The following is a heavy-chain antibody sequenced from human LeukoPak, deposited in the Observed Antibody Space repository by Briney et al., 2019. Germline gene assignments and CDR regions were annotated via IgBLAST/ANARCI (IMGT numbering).Heavy chain of an antibody. J-gene: IGHJ4*02. V-gene: IGHV4-59*01. Sequence: SETLSLTCTVSGGSINSYHWSWIRQPPGKGLEWIGYIYYSGSTNYNPSLKSRVTISVDTSKNQFSLKLSSVTAADTAVYYCARDGPPLYWGQGTLVTVSS. CDR2: IYYSGST. CDR1: GGSINSYH. CDR3: ARDGPPLY.